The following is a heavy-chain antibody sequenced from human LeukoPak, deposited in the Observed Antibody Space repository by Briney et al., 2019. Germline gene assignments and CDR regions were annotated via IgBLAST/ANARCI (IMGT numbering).Heavy chain of an antibody. J-gene: IGHJ3*02. CDR1: GFTFSSYG. CDR2: IWYDGSNK. CDR3: ARDRLVATTGHAFDI. D-gene: IGHD5-12*01. Sequence: GGSLRLSCAASGFTFSSYGMHWVRQAPGKGLEWVAVIWYDGSNKYYADSVKGRFTISRDNSKNTLYLQMNSLRAEDTAVYYCARDRLVATTGHAFDIWGQGTMVTVSS. V-gene: IGHV3-33*01.